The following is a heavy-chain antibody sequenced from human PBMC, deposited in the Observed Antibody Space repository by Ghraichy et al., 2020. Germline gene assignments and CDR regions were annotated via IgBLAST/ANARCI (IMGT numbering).Heavy chain of an antibody. Sequence: SETLSLTCTVSGGSISSSSYYWGWIRQPPGKGLEWIGSIYYSGSTYYNPSLKSRVTISVDTSKNQFSLKLSSVTAADTAVYYCARRQGGTIPFDYWGQGTLVTVSS. CDR3: ARRQGGTIPFDY. CDR1: GGSISSSSYY. D-gene: IGHD2-15*01. V-gene: IGHV4-39*01. J-gene: IGHJ4*02. CDR2: IYYSGST.